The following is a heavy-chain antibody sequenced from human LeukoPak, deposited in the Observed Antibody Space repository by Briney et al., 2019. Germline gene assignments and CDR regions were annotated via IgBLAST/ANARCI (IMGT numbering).Heavy chain of an antibody. CDR1: GYTFTGYY. D-gene: IGHD5-12*01. V-gene: IGHV1-2*02. J-gene: IGHJ5*02. CDR2: INPNSGGT. Sequence: ASVKVSCKASGYTFTGYYMHWVRQAPGQGLEWMGWINPNSGGTNYAQKFQGRVTMTRDTSISTAYIELSRLRSDDTAVYYCARVVATIFAWFDPWGQGTLVTVSS. CDR3: ARVVATIFAWFDP.